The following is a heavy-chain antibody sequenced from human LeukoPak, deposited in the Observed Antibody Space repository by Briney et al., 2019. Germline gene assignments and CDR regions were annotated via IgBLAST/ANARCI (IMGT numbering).Heavy chain of an antibody. Sequence: GGSLRLSCAGSGYSFDEYAMHWVRQAPGKGLEWVTGINWKSDKIGYADSVKGRFTISRDNSKNSLYLQMNSLRVEDTALYYCAKDRYCTSSSCPIDYWGQGTMVIVSS. CDR3: AKDRYCTSSSCPIDY. CDR2: INWKSDKI. J-gene: IGHJ4*02. D-gene: IGHD2-2*01. CDR1: GYSFDEYA. V-gene: IGHV3-9*01.